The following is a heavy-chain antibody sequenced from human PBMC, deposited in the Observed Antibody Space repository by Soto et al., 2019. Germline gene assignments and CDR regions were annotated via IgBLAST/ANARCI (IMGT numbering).Heavy chain of an antibody. CDR2: ISAYNGNT. CDR3: ARENVYQWLLRPARWFDP. D-gene: IGHD6-19*01. Sequence: ASVKVSCKASGYTFTSYGISWVRQAPGQGLEWMGWISAYNGNTNYAQKLQGRVTMTTDTSTSTAYMELRSLRSDDTAVYYCARENVYQWLLRPARWFDPWCQAILVTVS. CDR1: GYTFTSYG. J-gene: IGHJ5*02. V-gene: IGHV1-18*01.